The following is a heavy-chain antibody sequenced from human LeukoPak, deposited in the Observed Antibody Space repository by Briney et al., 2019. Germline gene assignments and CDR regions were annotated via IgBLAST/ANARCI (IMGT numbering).Heavy chain of an antibody. J-gene: IGHJ4*02. D-gene: IGHD1-26*01. V-gene: IGHV1-24*01. CDR2: FDPEDGET. CDR3: ATFYSGSPRFDY. CDR1: GYTFTSYC. Sequence: GASVKVSCKASGYTFTSYCMHWVRQAPGKGLEWMGGFDPEDGETIYAQKFQGRVTMTEDTSTDTAYMELSSLRSEDTAVYYCATFYSGSPRFDYWGQGTLVTVSS.